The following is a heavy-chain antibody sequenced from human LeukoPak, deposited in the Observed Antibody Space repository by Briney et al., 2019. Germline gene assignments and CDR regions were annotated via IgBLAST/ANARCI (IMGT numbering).Heavy chain of an antibody. V-gene: IGHV4-59*01. CDR3: AREGMNTGKFDP. D-gene: IGHD4-17*01. J-gene: IGHJ5*02. CDR2: VSYSGIT. CDR1: GGSMNTYY. Sequence: PSETLSLTCTVSGGSMNTYYWSWIRQSPGRGLEWKGLEWIGYVSYSGITSYNPSLKTRVTISIGTSKNRFSLKLISVTDADTAVYYCAREGMNTGKFDPWGQGTLVTVSS.